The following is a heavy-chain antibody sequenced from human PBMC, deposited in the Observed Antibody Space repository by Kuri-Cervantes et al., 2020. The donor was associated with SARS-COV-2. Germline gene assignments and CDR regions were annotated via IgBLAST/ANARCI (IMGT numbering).Heavy chain of an antibody. V-gene: IGHV3-23*01. Sequence: GESLKISCAASGFTFSSYAMSWVRQAPGKGLEWVSAISGSGGSTYYAGSVRGRFTISRDNSKNTLYLQMNSLRAEDTAVYYCAKGVVGVGYSVPLQGSGEPYGMDVWGQGTTVTVSS. CDR3: AKGVVGVGYSVPLQGSGEPYGMDV. CDR1: GFTFSSYA. CDR2: ISGSGGST. D-gene: IGHD3-10*01. J-gene: IGHJ6*02.